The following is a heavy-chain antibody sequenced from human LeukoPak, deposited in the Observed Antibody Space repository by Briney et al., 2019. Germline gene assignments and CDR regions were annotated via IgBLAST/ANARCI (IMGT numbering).Heavy chain of an antibody. Sequence: GGSLRLSCAASGISFSSFGMSWVRQTPEKGLEWVSTLSSTGTTLYADSVKGRFTISRANSENTLYLQMDSLTAEDTALYYCARVGYSSAWYFFNFWGQGTLVTVSS. J-gene: IGHJ4*02. CDR1: GISFSSFG. CDR3: ARVGYSSAWYFFNF. V-gene: IGHV3-23*01. D-gene: IGHD6-13*01. CDR2: LSSTGTT.